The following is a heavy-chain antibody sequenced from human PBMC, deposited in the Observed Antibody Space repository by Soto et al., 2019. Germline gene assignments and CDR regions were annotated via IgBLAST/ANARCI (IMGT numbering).Heavy chain of an antibody. CDR2: IYWDDYK. Sequence: QITLKESGPSLVKPTQTLTLTCTFSGFSLSTSGVGVGWFRQPPGKALEWLAVIYWDDYKHYSPSLKSRLTTTKDTPKNQLVLTMTTMDPVDTATYSCARKGYGVYPIDSWGQGTLVTVSS. D-gene: IGHD4-17*01. V-gene: IGHV2-5*02. CDR1: GFSLSTSGVG. CDR3: ARKGYGVYPIDS. J-gene: IGHJ4*02.